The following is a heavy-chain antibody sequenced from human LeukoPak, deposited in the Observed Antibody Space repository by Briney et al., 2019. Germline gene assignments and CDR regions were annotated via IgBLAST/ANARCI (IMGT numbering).Heavy chain of an antibody. J-gene: IGHJ6*02. CDR3: ARRNAMDV. CDR2: INRDGSER. CDR1: GFTFSNYW. V-gene: IGHV3-7*03. Sequence: GGSLRLSCAASGFTFSNYWMTWVRQAPGKGLERVANINRDGSERYYVDSVKGRFTISRDDAKSSLYLQMNSLRAEDTAVYYCARRNAMDVWGQGTTVTVSS.